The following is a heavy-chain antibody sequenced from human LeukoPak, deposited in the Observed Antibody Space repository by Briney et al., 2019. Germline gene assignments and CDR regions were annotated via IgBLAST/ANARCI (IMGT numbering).Heavy chain of an antibody. CDR2: ITPIFGTA. CDR3: ARGVYSYGSGYMDV. J-gene: IGHJ6*03. CDR1: RDTFSRYA. Sequence: GASVKVSCKASRDTFSRYAIRWVRQAPGLGLEWRGGITPIFGTANYAQKFQGRVTITADKSTSTAYMELSRLRSEDTAVYYCARGVYSYGSGYMDVWGKGTTVTISS. D-gene: IGHD5-18*01. V-gene: IGHV1-69*06.